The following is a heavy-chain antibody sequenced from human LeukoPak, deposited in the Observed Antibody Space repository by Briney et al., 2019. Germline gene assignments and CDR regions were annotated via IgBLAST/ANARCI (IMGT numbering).Heavy chain of an antibody. CDR3: ATYRQVLLPFES. CDR2: IRYDGNNK. V-gene: IGHV3-30*02. D-gene: IGHD2-8*02. CDR1: GFTFSSYG. Sequence: QPGGSLRLSCAASGFTFSSYGMHWVRQAPGKGLEWVAFIRYDGNNKYYADSVKGRFTISRDNSKNTLYLQMNSLRAEDTALYYCATYRQVLLPFESWGQGTLVTVSS. J-gene: IGHJ4*02.